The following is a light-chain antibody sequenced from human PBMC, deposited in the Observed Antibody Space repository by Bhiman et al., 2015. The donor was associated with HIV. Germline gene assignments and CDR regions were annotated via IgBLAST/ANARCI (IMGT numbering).Light chain of an antibody. Sequence: QSVLTQPPSVSGAPGQRVTISCTGSSSNIGAGYDVHWYQQLPGTAPKVLIYAYTNRPSGVPDRFSGSKSGNTASLTISGLQAEDEADYYCCSYAGSYTSVVFGGGTKLTVL. CDR2: AYT. V-gene: IGLV1-40*01. J-gene: IGLJ2*01. CDR3: CSYAGSYTSVV. CDR1: SSNIGAGYD.